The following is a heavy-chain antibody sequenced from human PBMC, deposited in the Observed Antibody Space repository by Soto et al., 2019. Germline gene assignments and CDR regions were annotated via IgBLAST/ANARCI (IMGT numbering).Heavy chain of an antibody. Sequence: SEXLSLTCTVSGPSITSHHWTWIRQSPGAGLDYIAYAHSTAHTNYHPSLNSRVPIPVDTSENNSSLKLTSVHAADTAVYYCERLRYSYGRYYAMEVWGQGTTVTV. D-gene: IGHD5-18*01. CDR3: ERLRYSYGRYYAMEV. CDR1: GPSITSHH. V-gene: IGHV4-59*08. CDR2: AHSTAHT. J-gene: IGHJ6*02.